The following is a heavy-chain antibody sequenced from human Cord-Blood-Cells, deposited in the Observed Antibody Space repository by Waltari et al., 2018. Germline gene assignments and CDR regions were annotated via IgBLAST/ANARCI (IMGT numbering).Heavy chain of an antibody. CDR2: IYHSGST. CDR1: GYSISSGYY. CDR3: ARGGAARPVDY. V-gene: IGHV4-38-2*02. Sequence: QVQLQESGPGLVKPSETLSLTCTVSGYSISSGYYWGWIRQPPGKGLEWIGSIYHSGSTAYNPSLKGRVTISVDTSKNQFSLKLSSVTAADTAVYYCARGGAARPVDYWGQGTLVTVSS. D-gene: IGHD6-6*01. J-gene: IGHJ4*02.